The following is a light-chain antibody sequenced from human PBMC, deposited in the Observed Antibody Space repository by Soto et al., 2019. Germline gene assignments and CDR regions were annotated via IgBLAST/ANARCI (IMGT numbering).Light chain of an antibody. CDR3: QQYNIWPFT. J-gene: IGKJ3*01. CDR2: RAS. Sequence: VMTQSPATMSVSPGERATLSCRASLSVNTNLAWYQQKPGQPPRLLIYRASTRATGVPARFSGSASGTEFTLPIGSLQSEDFAIYYCQQYNIWPFTFGPGTKVEIK. CDR1: LSVNTN. V-gene: IGKV3-15*01.